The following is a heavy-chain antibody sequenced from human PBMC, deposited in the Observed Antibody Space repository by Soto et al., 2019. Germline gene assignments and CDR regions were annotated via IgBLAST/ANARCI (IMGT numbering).Heavy chain of an antibody. J-gene: IGHJ5*02. CDR3: ARDVVTAVAGSVNWFDP. D-gene: IGHD6-19*01. CDR1: GFSLRTYG. CDR2: IWYDGTKK. Sequence: GGSLRLSFAASGFSLRTYGMQWLRRAPGKGLEWVAFIWYDGTKKFYANSVKGRSTISKDNSNNILYLQMSGLRAEDTAVYYCARDVVTAVAGSVNWFDPWGQGTLVTVSS. V-gene: IGHV3-33*01.